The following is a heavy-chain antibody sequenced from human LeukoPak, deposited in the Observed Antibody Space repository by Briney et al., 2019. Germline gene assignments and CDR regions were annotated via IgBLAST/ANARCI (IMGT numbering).Heavy chain of an antibody. CDR1: GGSFSGYY. J-gene: IGHJ5*02. D-gene: IGHD3-16*01. CDR3: ARSRGGYGDYGSWFDP. V-gene: IGHV4-34*01. Sequence: SETLSLTCAVYGGSFSGYYWSWIRQPPGMGLEWIGEINHSGSTNYNPSLKSRVTISVDTSKNQFSLKLSSVTAADTAVYYCARSRGGYGDYGSWFDPWGQGILVTVSS. CDR2: INHSGST.